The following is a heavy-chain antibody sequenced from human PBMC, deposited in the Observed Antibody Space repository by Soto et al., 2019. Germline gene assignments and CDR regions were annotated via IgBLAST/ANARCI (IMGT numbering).Heavy chain of an antibody. CDR2: ISAYNGNT. V-gene: IGHV1-18*01. CDR3: ARDKDSLTGYRDDAFDI. CDR1: GDTFTSYG. Sequence: QVQLVQSGAEVKKAGASVKVSCKASGDTFTSYGISWVRQAPGQGRQWMGWISAYNGNTNYAQKLQGRVNMTTETSSSTAYKELGSRRSDDTAVYYCARDKDSLTGYRDDAFDILGQGTMVTFSS. D-gene: IGHD3-9*01. J-gene: IGHJ3*02.